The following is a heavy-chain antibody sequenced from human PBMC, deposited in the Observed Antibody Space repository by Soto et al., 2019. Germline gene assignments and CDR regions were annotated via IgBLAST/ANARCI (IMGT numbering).Heavy chain of an antibody. CDR2: INSDGSST. CDR3: ARDYCRSTSCFPDF. CDR1: GFTFSSYW. D-gene: IGHD2-2*01. Sequence: GGSLRLSCAASGFTFSSYWMHWVRQAPGKGLVWVSHINSDGSSTNYADSVKGRFTISRDNAKNTLYLQMNSLRAEDTAVYYCARDYCRSTSCFPDFWGQGTLVTVSS. V-gene: IGHV3-74*01. J-gene: IGHJ4*02.